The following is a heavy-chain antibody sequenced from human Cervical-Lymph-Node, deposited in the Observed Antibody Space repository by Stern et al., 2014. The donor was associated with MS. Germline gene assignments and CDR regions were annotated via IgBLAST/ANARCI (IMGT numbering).Heavy chain of an antibody. V-gene: IGHV4-59*08. CDR3: AGSGTYYPDY. J-gene: IGHJ4*02. D-gene: IGHD3-3*01. CDR1: GGSISSYY. CDR2: VHYSGTT. Sequence: QLQLQESGPGLVKPSETLSLTCSVSGGSISSYYWNWIRQPPGKGLEWIANVHYSGTTNYNPSPKSRVTILLTTSMNKISLKLTSGTAADTAVYYCAGSGTYYPDYWGQGILVTVSS.